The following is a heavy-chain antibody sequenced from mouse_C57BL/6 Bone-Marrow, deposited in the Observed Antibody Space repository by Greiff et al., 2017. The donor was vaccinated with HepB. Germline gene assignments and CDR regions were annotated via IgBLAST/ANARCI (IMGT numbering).Heavy chain of an antibody. CDR1: GYTFTSYW. D-gene: IGHD1-1*01. V-gene: IGHV1-5*01. CDR3: TGDYYGSSPHYFDY. Sequence: EVQLQQSGPVLARPGASVKMSCKTSGYTFTSYWMHWVKQRPGQGLEWIGAIYPGNSDTSYNQKFKGKAKLTAVTSASTAYMELSSLTNEDSAVYYCTGDYYGSSPHYFDYWGQGTTLTVSS. CDR2: IYPGNSDT. J-gene: IGHJ2*01.